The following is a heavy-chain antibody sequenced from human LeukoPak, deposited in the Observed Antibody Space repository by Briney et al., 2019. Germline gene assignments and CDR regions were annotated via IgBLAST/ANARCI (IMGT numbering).Heavy chain of an antibody. CDR3: AKDWSYGGNSWKYFGS. J-gene: IGHJ4*02. CDR1: GFMFSSNW. Sequence: GGSLRLSCAASGFMFSSNWMSWVRLAPGKGLVWVANIKEDGTETYYVDSVKGRFTISRDNAKSSLYLQMNSLRADDTALYYCAKDWSYGGNSWKYFGSWGQGILVTVSS. CDR2: IKEDGTET. V-gene: IGHV3-7*03. D-gene: IGHD4-23*01.